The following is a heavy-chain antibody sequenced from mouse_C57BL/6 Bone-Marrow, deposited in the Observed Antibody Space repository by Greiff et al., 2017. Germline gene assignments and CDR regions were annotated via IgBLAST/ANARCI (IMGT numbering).Heavy chain of an antibody. J-gene: IGHJ1*03. Sequence: VQLQQPGAELVKPGASVKMSCKASGYTFTSYWITWVKQRPGQGLEWIGDIYPGSGSTHYNEKFKSKATLTVDTSSSTAYMQLSSLTSEDSAVYYCARRVAIYDGYYGGYFDVWGTGTTVTVSS. CDR3: ARRVAIYDGYYGGYFDV. CDR2: IYPGSGST. V-gene: IGHV1-55*01. CDR1: GYTFTSYW. D-gene: IGHD2-3*01.